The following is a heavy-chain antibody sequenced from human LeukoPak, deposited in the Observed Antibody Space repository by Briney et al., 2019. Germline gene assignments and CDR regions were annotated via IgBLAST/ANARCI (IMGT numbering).Heavy chain of an antibody. J-gene: IGHJ4*02. CDR1: GGSFSGYY. CDR3: ARGLGAYFTMIVGGYFDY. D-gene: IGHD3-22*01. V-gene: IGHV4-34*01. CDR2: INHSGST. Sequence: PSETLSLTCAVYGGSFSGYYWSWIRQPPGKGLEWIGEINHSGSTNYNPSPKSRVTISVDTSKNQFSLKLSSVTAADTAVYYCARGLGAYFTMIVGGYFDYWGQGTLVTVSS.